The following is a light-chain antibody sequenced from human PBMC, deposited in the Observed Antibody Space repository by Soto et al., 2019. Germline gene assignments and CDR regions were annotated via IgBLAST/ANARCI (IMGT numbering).Light chain of an antibody. CDR1: SSDVGGYNY. V-gene: IGLV2-14*01. Sequence: QSVLTQPASVSGSPGQSITISCTGTSSDVGGYNYVSWYQQHPGKAPKLMIFEINNRPSGVSNRFSGSKSGNTASLTISGLQAEDEADYHCSSYCNGSPLDVFGTGTKVTVL. CDR2: EIN. J-gene: IGLJ1*01. CDR3: SSYCNGSPLDV.